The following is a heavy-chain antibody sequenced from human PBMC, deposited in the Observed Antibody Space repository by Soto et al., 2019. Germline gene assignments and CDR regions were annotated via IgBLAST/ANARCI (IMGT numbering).Heavy chain of an antibody. V-gene: IGHV1-69*13. CDR2: IIPIFRTP. J-gene: IGHJ6*02. Sequence: SVKVSCKASGGDFSTYAVSWVRQAPGHGLEWVGGIIPIFRTPTYAQRFQGRVTITADDSTSTSYMELNGLRSDDTAIYYYARDSLVPAAADYFYGVDLWGQGTTVTVSS. CDR1: GGDFSTYA. CDR3: ARDSLVPAAADYFYGVDL. D-gene: IGHD2-2*01.